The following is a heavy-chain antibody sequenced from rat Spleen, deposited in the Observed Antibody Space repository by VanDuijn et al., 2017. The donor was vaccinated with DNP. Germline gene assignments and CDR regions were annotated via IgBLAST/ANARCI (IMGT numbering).Heavy chain of an antibody. CDR1: GFTFSDYY. CDR2: ISYDGSST. J-gene: IGHJ2*01. CDR3: ARLDYYSAYFDY. Sequence: EVQLVESGGGLVQPGNSLKLSCAASGFTFSDYYMAWVRQAPTKGLAWVATISYDGSSTYYRDSVKGRFTISRDNAKSTLYLQMDSLRSEDTATYYCARLDYYSAYFDYWGQGVMVTVSS. D-gene: IGHD1-1*01. V-gene: IGHV5-17*01.